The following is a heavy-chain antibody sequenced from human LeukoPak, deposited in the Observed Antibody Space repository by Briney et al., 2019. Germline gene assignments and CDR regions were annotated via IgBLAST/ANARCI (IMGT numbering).Heavy chain of an antibody. J-gene: IGHJ4*02. V-gene: IGHV5-51*01. D-gene: IGHD6-13*01. CDR3: ASSGDSSSWPFDY. CDR1: GYSFTSYW. Sequence: GESLKISCKGSGYSFTSYWIGWVRQMPGKGLEWMGIIYPGDSDTRYSPSFQGQVTISADKSISTAYLQWTSLKASDTAMYYCASSGDSSSWPFDYWGQGTLVTVSS. CDR2: IYPGDSDT.